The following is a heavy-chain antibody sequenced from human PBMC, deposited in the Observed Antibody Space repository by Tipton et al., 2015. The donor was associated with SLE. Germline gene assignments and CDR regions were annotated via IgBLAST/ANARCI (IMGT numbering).Heavy chain of an antibody. CDR1: GGSVNDYY. Sequence: TLSLTCTVSGGSVNDYYWSWIRQSAEKGLEWIGRMFSRGSTDYSPSLRDRVTMSIDASKNQFSLRLTSVTAADTAVYYCARYGVPGTAFDIWGQGTLVTVFS. CDR2: MFSRGST. V-gene: IGHV4-4*07. D-gene: IGHD1-7*01. CDR3: ARYGVPGTAFDI. J-gene: IGHJ4*02.